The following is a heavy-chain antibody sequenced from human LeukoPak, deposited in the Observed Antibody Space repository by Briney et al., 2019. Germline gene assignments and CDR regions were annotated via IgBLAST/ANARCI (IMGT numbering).Heavy chain of an antibody. CDR3: AKDNYGGIFAS. Sequence: PGGSLRLSCAASGFNFINYWMSWVRQAPGKGLEWVSHISDTVRDTWYANSVKGRFIISRDNSRDTVYLQMSSLRPEDTALYFCAKDNYGGIFASWGQGTLVTVSS. CDR1: GFNFINYW. J-gene: IGHJ4*02. CDR2: ISDTVRDT. V-gene: IGHV3-23*01. D-gene: IGHD4-17*01.